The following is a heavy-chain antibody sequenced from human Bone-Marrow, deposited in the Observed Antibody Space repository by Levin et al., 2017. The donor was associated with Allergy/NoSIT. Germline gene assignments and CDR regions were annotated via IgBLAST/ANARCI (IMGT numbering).Heavy chain of an antibody. CDR1: GFSVSNNY. V-gene: IGHV3-66*01. CDR2: IYSGGST. Sequence: PGGSLRLSCAASGFSVSNNYMTWVRQAPGKGLEWVAVIYSGGSTNYADSVKGRFTISRDNSKNTLYLQMNSLRAEDTAVYYCARDFRGYYDSSGYSDNWFDPWGQGTLVTVSP. CDR3: ARDFRGYYDSSGYSDNWFDP. J-gene: IGHJ5*02. D-gene: IGHD3-22*01.